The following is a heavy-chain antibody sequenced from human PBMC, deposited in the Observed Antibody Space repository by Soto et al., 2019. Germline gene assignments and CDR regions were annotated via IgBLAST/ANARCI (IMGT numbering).Heavy chain of an antibody. V-gene: IGHV4-34*01. CDR2: INHSGST. CDR1: GGSFSGYY. J-gene: IGHJ5*02. CDR3: ARRKDIVVVPAAISVWFDP. Sequence: SETLSLTCAVYGGSFSGYYWSWIRQPPGKGLEWIGEINHSGSTNYNPSLKSRVTISVDTSKNQFSLKLSSVTAADTAVYYCARRKDIVVVPAAISVWFDPWGQGTLVTVSS. D-gene: IGHD2-2*01.